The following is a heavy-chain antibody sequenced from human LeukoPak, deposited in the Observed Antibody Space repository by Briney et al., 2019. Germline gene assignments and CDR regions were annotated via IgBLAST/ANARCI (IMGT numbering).Heavy chain of an antibody. CDR1: GYTVTSYG. Sequence: GASGEVCGKASGYTVTSYGINWGRQSPGQGVEGMGWTRVYNGKTDYAQKLQGRDTMTTDPSTSTAYLELRSLRSDDTAVYYCARGPGGRSGYYPLEDYYYYYYMDVWGKGTTVTVSS. D-gene: IGHD3-22*01. CDR3: ARGPGGRSGYYPLEDYYYYYYMDV. CDR2: TRVYNGKT. J-gene: IGHJ6*03. V-gene: IGHV1-18*01.